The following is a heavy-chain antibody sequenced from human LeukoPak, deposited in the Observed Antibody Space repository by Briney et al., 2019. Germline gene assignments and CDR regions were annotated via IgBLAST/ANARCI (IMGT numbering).Heavy chain of an antibody. J-gene: IGHJ5*02. Sequence: PGRSLRLSCAASGLTFSSYGMHWVRQAPGKGLEWVAVISYDGTIRNYADSVKGRFTISRDNSKNTLYLQMNSLTAEETAQYYCAKGGCSSTTCYLANPWGQGTLVTVSS. V-gene: IGHV3-30*18. CDR3: AKGGCSSTTCYLANP. D-gene: IGHD2-2*01. CDR2: ISYDGTIR. CDR1: GLTFSSYG.